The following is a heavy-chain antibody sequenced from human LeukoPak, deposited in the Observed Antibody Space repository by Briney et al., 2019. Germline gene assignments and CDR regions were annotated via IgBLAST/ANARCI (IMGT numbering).Heavy chain of an antibody. CDR2: IHHSGST. CDR3: ARSSQDSSTSFEY. J-gene: IGHJ4*02. CDR1: GGSISPYY. Sequence: PSETLSLTCTVSGGSISPYYWSWIRQPPGKRLEYIGYIHHSGSTNYNPSLKSRVTMSVDKSKNQCSLRLSSVTAADTAIYFCARSSQDSSTSFEYWGQGTLVTVSS. V-gene: IGHV4-59*01. D-gene: IGHD6-6*01.